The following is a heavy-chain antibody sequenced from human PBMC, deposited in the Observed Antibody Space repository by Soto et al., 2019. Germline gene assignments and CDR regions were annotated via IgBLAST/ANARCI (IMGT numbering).Heavy chain of an antibody. D-gene: IGHD2-2*01. J-gene: IGHJ6*02. V-gene: IGHV3-30*18. CDR2: ISYDGGNK. CDR1: GFTFSSYG. Sequence: PGGSLRLSCAASGFTFSSYGMHWVRQAPGKGLEWVALISYDGGNKYYADSVKGRFTISRDNPKNTVYLQMNSLRTEDTALYYCAKVLGYCSSSSCSRDYYYYYGMDVWG. CDR3: AKVLGYCSSSSCSRDYYYYYGMDV.